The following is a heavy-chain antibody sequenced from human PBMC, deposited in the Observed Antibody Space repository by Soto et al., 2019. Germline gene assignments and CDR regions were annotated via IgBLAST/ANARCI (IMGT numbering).Heavy chain of an antibody. J-gene: IGHJ6*02. CDR1: GFTFDDYA. CDR3: AKDRGSGSYAANYYYYGMDV. V-gene: IGHV3-9*01. CDR2: INWNSGSI. Sequence: EEQLVESGGGLVQPGRSLRLSCAASGFTFDDYAMHWVRQAPGKGLEWVSGINWNSGSIGYADYVKGRFTITRDNAKTPLYLQMNSLRAEDTALYYCAKDRGSGSYAANYYYYGMDVWGQGTTVTVSS. D-gene: IGHD3-10*01.